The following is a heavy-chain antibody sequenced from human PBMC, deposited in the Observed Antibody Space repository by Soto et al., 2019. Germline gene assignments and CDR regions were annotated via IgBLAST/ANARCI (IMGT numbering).Heavy chain of an antibody. Sequence: GGSLRLSCAASGFTFSNYAMSWVRQAPGKGLEWVSVISGSGGSTYYADSVKGRFTISRDNSKNTLYLQMNSLRAEDTAVYYCARGDYYDTTGPFSDAFDIWGQGTMVTVSS. CDR1: GFTFSNYA. V-gene: IGHV3-23*01. CDR3: ARGDYYDTTGPFSDAFDI. CDR2: ISGSGGST. J-gene: IGHJ3*02. D-gene: IGHD3-22*01.